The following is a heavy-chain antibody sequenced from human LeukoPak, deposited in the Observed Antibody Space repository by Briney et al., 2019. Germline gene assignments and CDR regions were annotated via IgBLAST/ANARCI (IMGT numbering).Heavy chain of an antibody. D-gene: IGHD1-26*01. CDR1: GFTFSSYW. CDR2: INSDGSST. V-gene: IGHV3-74*01. CDR3: ARGVIVGATTVDY. Sequence: GGSLRLSCAASGFTFSSYWMHWVRQAPGKGLVWVSRINSDGSSTSYADSVKGRFTISRDNAKNTLYLQMNSLRAEDTAVYYCARGVIVGATTVDYWGQGTLVTVSS. J-gene: IGHJ4*02.